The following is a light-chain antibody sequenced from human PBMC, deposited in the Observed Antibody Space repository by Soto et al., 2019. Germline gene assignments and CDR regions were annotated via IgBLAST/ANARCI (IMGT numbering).Light chain of an antibody. CDR1: QSISSN. Sequence: EIVLTQSPATLSLSPGERATLSCRASQSISSNLAWYQQKPDQAPRLLLYDASNRATGIPARFSGSGSGTDFTLTISSLEPEDFAVYYCHQRSTWPFTFGPGTKVEIK. CDR3: HQRSTWPFT. V-gene: IGKV3-11*01. CDR2: DAS. J-gene: IGKJ3*01.